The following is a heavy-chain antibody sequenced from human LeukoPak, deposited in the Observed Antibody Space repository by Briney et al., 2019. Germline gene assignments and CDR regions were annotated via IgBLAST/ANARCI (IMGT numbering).Heavy chain of an antibody. V-gene: IGHV3-23*01. CDR2: ISGSGGST. D-gene: IGHD3-22*01. CDR3: ARGSRGYYYDFDY. J-gene: IGHJ4*02. Sequence: GGSLRLSCAASAFTFSSYAMSWVRQAPGKGLEWVSAISGSGGSTYYADSVKGRFTISRDNSRNTLYLQMNSLRAEDTAVYYCARGSRGYYYDFDYWGQGTLVTVSS. CDR1: AFTFSSYA.